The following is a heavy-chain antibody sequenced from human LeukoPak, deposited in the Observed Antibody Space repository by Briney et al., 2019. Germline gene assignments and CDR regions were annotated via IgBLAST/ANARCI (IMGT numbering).Heavy chain of an antibody. Sequence: SETMSLTCTVSGGSISSYYWSWIRQPAGKGLEWIGRIYTSGSTNYNPSLKSRVTMSVDTSKSQFSLKLSSVTAADTAVYYCASGSSMNWFDPWGQGTLVTVSS. D-gene: IGHD1-26*01. J-gene: IGHJ5*02. CDR2: IYTSGST. CDR1: GGSISSYY. CDR3: ASGSSMNWFDP. V-gene: IGHV4-4*07.